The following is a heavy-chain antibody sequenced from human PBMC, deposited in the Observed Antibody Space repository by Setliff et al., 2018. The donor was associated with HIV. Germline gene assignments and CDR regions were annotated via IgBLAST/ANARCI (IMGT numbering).Heavy chain of an antibody. CDR2: IFSSGTT. V-gene: IGHV4-4*07. Sequence: PSETLSLTCSVSGGPISSYYWNWIRQPAGKGLEWIGRIFSSGTTNYNPSLQSRITMSVDTSKNQFSLKLNSVTAADTAVYYCAREGWSDHYYYYMDVWDKGTTVTVSS. D-gene: IGHD2-15*01. CDR1: GGPISSYY. J-gene: IGHJ6*03. CDR3: AREGWSDHYYYYMDV.